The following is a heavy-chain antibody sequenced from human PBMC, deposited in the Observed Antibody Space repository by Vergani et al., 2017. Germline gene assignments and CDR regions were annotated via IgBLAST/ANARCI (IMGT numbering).Heavy chain of an antibody. Sequence: EVQLVESGGGLVQPGGSLRLSCATSGFTFSNHWMSWVRQAPGKGLEWVANIKKDGTEKYYVDSVRGRFTISRDNAKNSLHLQMNSLRAEDAAVYYCARLPYSSGTFDYWGQGTLVTVSS. D-gene: IGHD3-22*01. CDR2: IKKDGTEK. J-gene: IGHJ4*02. CDR1: GFTFSNHW. CDR3: ARLPYSSGTFDY. V-gene: IGHV3-7*01.